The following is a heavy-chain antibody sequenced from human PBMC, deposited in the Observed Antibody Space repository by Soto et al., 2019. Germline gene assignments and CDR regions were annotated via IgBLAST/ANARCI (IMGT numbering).Heavy chain of an antibody. J-gene: IGHJ6*02. CDR1: GFTFSSYG. CDR3: ATPYSSSSAHRDYYGMDV. Sequence: QVQLVESGGGVVQPGRSLRLSCAASGFTFSSYGMHWVRQAPGKGLEWVAVISYDGSNKYYADSVKGRFTISRDNSKNTLYLQMNSLIAEDTAVYYCATPYSSSSAHRDYYGMDVWGQGTTVTVSS. CDR2: ISYDGSNK. V-gene: IGHV3-30*03. D-gene: IGHD6-6*01.